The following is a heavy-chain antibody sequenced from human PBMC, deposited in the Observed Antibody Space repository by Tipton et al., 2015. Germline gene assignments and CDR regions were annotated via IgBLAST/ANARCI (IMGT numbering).Heavy chain of an antibody. D-gene: IGHD1-1*01. CDR2: IRSKGYGGTT. V-gene: IGHV3-49*04. CDR1: GFTFGDYA. J-gene: IGHJ3*02. CDR3: TFKNTNYRAFDI. Sequence: SLRLSCTTSGFTFGDYAMSWVRQAPGQGLEWIGFIRSKGYGGTTEYAASVKGRFTISRDDSKSIAYLQMNRLRTEDTAVYYCTFKNTNYRAFDIWGQGTMVTVSS.